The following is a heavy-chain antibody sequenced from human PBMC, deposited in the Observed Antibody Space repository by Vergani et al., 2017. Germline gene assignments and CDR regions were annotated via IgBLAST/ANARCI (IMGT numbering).Heavy chain of an antibody. J-gene: IGHJ4*02. CDR1: GYSFTNYW. D-gene: IGHD2-15*01. CDR2: IYPDDSDT. CDR3: ARLGYCSSGRCYPDDY. Sequence: DVQLVQSGAEVKKPGESLKISCQGSGYSFTNYWIGWVRQMPGKGLEWMGIIYPDDSDTRYSPSFQGQVTISADKSISTAYLQWNSLKASDTAMYYCARLGYCSSGRCYPDDYWGQGTLVTVSS. V-gene: IGHV5-51*03.